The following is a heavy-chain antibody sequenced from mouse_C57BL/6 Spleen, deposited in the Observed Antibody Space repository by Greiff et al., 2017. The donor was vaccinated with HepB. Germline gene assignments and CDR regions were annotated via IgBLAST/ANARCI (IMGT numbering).Heavy chain of an antibody. V-gene: IGHV1-42*01. J-gene: IGHJ4*01. CDR2: INPSTGGT. D-gene: IGHD2-2*01. CDR1: GYSFTGYY. Sequence: EVQGVESGPELVKPGASVKISCKASGYSFTGYYMNWVKQSPEKSLEWIGEINPSTGGTTYNQKFKAKATLTVDKSSSTAYMQLKSLTSEDSAVYYCARGEVTPLDYWGQGTSVTVSS. CDR3: ARGEVTPLDY.